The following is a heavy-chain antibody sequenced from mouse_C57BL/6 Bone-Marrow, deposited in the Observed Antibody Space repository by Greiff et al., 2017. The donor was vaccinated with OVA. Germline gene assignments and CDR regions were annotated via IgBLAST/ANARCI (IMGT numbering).Heavy chain of an antibody. D-gene: IGHD2-5*01. CDR1: GFNIKDYY. CDR3: ARRSNYVFDY. CDR2: IDPEDGGT. Sequence: VQLKESGAELVKPGASVKLSCTASGFNIKDYYMHWVKQRTEQGLEWIGRIDPEDGGTKYAPKFQGKATLTADTSSNTAYLQLSSLTSEDTAVYYCARRSNYVFDYWGQGTTLTVSA. V-gene: IGHV14-2*01. J-gene: IGHJ2*01.